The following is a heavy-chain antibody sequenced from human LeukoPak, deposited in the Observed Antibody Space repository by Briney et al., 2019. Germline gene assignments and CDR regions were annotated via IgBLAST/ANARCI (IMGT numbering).Heavy chain of an antibody. D-gene: IGHD4-17*01. J-gene: IGHJ4*02. V-gene: IGHV1-69*05. CDR1: GYTFTSYG. CDR2: IIPIFGRA. CDR3: ARGTVTSGFDY. Sequence: SVKVSRKGSGYTFTSYGISWVRQAPGQGVEWVGGIIPIFGRANYAQKGQGRVTITTDEYTSTAYMELSSLRSEDTAVYYCARGTVTSGFDYWGKGTLDSVSS.